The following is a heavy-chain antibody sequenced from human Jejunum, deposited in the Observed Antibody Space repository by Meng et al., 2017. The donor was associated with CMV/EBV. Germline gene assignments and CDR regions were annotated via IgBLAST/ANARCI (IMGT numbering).Heavy chain of an antibody. D-gene: IGHD1-26*01. Sequence: SEYTFIDYYMHLVRQAPGQGLEWMGWINPNTGDTNYAQKFQGRVTMTRDMSINTVYMELTRLRSDDTAVYYCAKDGGSYLDYYFDYWGQGTLVTVSS. CDR1: EYTFIDYY. J-gene: IGHJ4*02. CDR2: INPNTGDT. V-gene: IGHV1-2*02. CDR3: AKDGGSYLDYYFDY.